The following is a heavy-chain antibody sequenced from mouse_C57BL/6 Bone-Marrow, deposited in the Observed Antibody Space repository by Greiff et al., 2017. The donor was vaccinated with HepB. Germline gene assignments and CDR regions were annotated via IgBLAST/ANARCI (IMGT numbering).Heavy chain of an antibody. Sequence: EVQLQQSGPELVKPGASVKIPCKASGYTFTDYNMDWVKQSHGKSLEWIGDINPNNGGTIYNQKFKGKATLTVDKSSSTAYMELRSLTSEDTAVYYCARALGLRAHWYFDVWGTGTTVTVSS. D-gene: IGHD2-4*01. CDR1: GYTFTDYN. CDR3: ARALGLRAHWYFDV. CDR2: INPNNGGT. V-gene: IGHV1-18*01. J-gene: IGHJ1*03.